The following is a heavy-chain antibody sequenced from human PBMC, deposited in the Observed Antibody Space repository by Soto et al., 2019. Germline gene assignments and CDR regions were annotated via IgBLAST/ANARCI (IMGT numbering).Heavy chain of an antibody. CDR1: GGSFNTYG. D-gene: IGHD3-16*01. CDR3: ARLHVPMPYGGVVFAS. V-gene: IGHV1-69*13. Sequence: SVKVSCKVSGGSFNTYGIGWGRQAPGQGLEWMGEIIPLLGTPNYAQRFQGRVTITADESTTTAYMELSSLRSEDSAVYYCARLHVPMPYGGVVFASWGQGTLVTFSS. J-gene: IGHJ4*02. CDR2: IIPLLGTP.